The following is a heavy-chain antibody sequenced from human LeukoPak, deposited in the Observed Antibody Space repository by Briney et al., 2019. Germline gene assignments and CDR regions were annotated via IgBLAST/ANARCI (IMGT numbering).Heavy chain of an antibody. V-gene: IGHV1-69*13. D-gene: IGHD2-8*01. CDR1: GGTFSSYG. J-gene: IGHJ6*02. CDR2: IIPIFGTA. Sequence: ASVKVSCKASGGTFSSYGISWVRQAPGQGLEWMGGIIPIFGTANYAQRFQGRVTITADESTSTAYMELSSLRSEDTAVYYCAAPQGALKVYAISNYYYYYGMDVWGQGTTVTVSS. CDR3: AAPQGALKVYAISNYYYYYGMDV.